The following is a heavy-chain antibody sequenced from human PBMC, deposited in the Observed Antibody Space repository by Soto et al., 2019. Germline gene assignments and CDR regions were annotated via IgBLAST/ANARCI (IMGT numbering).Heavy chain of an antibody. CDR3: ASEGYCSGGSCYSGVY. J-gene: IGHJ4*02. CDR2: IYYSGST. D-gene: IGHD2-15*01. CDR1: GGSISSYY. Sequence: SETLSLTCTVSGGSISSYYWSWIRQPPGKGLEWIGYIYYSGSTNYNPSLKSRVTISVDTSKNQFSLKLSSVTAADTAVYYCASEGYCSGGSCYSGVYWGQGTLVTVSS. V-gene: IGHV4-59*01.